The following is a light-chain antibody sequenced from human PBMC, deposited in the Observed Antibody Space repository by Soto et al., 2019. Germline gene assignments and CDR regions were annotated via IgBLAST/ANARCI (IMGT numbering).Light chain of an antibody. CDR2: KAS. CDR1: QTISSW. J-gene: IGKJ1*01. CDR3: QHYNSYSEA. Sequence: IRMNNSAATVSATIEDRLTIICWASQTISSWLAWYQQKPGKAPKLLIYKASTLKSGVPSRFSGSGSGTEFTLTISSLQPDDIATYYCQHYNSYSEAFGQGTKVDI. V-gene: IGKV1-5*03.